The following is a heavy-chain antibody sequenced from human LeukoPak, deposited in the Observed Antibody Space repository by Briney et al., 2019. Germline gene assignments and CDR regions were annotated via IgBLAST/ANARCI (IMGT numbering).Heavy chain of an antibody. V-gene: IGHV3-23*01. CDR2: ISGSDPGT. J-gene: IGHJ6*03. Sequence: GGSLRLSCAASGFNFDTYALSWVRQFPRNGLEWVAAISGSDPGTYHADSVKGRFTISRGNSKNTLYPQMNNLRAEDTAIYYCVKAPLGSCIGARCYYLDVWGKGTPVTVSS. CDR3: VKAPLGSCIGARCYYLDV. CDR1: GFNFDTYA. D-gene: IGHD2-15*01.